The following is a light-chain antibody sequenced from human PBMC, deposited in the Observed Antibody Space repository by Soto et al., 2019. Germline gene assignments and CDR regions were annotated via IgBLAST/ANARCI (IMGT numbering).Light chain of an antibody. CDR1: QSINSN. V-gene: IGKV3-15*01. CDR2: GAF. Sequence: EIVLTQSPATLSASPGERATLSCRASQSINSNLAWYQQKPGQAPRLLIYGAFTRATGIPVRFSGSGSGTEFTLTISNLQSADFALYHCLQYDNWPPMTFGQGTRLEIK. J-gene: IGKJ5*01. CDR3: LQYDNWPPMT.